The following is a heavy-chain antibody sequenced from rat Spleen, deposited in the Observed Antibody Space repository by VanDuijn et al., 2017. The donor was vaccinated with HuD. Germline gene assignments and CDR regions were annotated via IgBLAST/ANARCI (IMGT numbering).Heavy chain of an antibody. CDR1: GFTFSDYN. CDR3: AKVPYYGYYYFDY. Sequence: EVQLVESGGGLVQTGRSLKLSCAASGFTFSDYNMAWVRQAPKKGLEWVATITYEGSSSYYGDSVKGRFTISRDNAKSTLYLQMESLRSEDTATYYCAKVPYYGYYYFDYWGQGVMVTVSS. V-gene: IGHV5S10*01. D-gene: IGHD1-7*01. J-gene: IGHJ2*01. CDR2: ITYEGSSS.